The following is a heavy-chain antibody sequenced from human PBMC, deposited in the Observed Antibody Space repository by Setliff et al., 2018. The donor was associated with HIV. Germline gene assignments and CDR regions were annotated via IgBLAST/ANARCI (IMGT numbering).Heavy chain of an antibody. Sequence: PSETLSLTCAVSGYSVSSGYYWGWIRQPPGKGLEWIGSIFYFGSVTYNPSLKSRPLISIDTSKTQFSLNLRSVTAADTAVYYCVRELLGSGGTVPEVNFFDSWGQGTLVTVSS. CDR3: VRELLGSGGTVPEVNFFDS. CDR1: GYSVSSGYY. J-gene: IGHJ5*01. V-gene: IGHV4-38-2*02. CDR2: IFYFGSV. D-gene: IGHD1-26*01.